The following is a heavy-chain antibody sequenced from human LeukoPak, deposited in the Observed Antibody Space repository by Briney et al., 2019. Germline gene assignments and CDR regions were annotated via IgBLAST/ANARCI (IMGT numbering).Heavy chain of an antibody. Sequence: PETLSHTCTVSGGAISSYHWRWIRQPPGKGLEWIGYAYYSGSTSYNPSLKSRVTISVDTSKNQFSLKLSSVTAADTAMYYCARLGWTRSGGCWYFDYWGQGTLVTVSS. CDR1: GGAISSYH. J-gene: IGHJ4*02. D-gene: IGHD2-15*01. V-gene: IGHV4-59*01. CDR2: AYYSGST. CDR3: ARLGWTRSGGCWYFDY.